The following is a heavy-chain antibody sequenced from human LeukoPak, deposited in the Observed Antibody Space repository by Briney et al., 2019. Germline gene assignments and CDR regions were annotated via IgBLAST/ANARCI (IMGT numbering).Heavy chain of an antibody. J-gene: IGHJ3*02. V-gene: IGHV3-30*04. CDR1: GFTFSSYA. CDR2: ISYGGSNK. D-gene: IGHD3-22*01. CDR3: ARDRTPYDGNGYYDAHDI. Sequence: GGSLRLSCAASGFTFSSYAMHWVRQAPGKGLEWVAVISYGGSNKYYADSVKGRFTISRDNAKNSLYLQMNSLRAEDTAVYYCARDRTPYDGNGYYDAHDIWGQGTMVTVSS.